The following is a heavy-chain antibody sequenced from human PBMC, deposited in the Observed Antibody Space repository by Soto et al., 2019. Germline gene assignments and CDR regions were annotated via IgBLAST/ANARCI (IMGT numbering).Heavy chain of an antibody. D-gene: IGHD6-19*01. V-gene: IGHV3-13*01. J-gene: IGHJ5*02. CDR1: GLTFSSYE. CDR2: IGTAGDT. CDR3: ARCSQTWIAVAPGDHWFDP. Sequence: AGGSLRLSCAASGLTFSSYEMHWVRQTTGKGLEWVSAIGTAGDTYYPGSVKGRFTISRENAKNSLYLQMNSLRAEDTAVYYCARCSQTWIAVAPGDHWFDPWGQLSLVTVSS.